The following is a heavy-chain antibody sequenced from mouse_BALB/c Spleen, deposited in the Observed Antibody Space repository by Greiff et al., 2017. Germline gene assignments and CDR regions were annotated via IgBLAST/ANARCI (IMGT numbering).Heavy chain of an antibody. V-gene: IGHV5-6-2*01. CDR3: ARHELRHGAMDY. CDR2: INSNGGST. D-gene: IGHD1-2*01. CDR1: GFTFSSYY. Sequence: EVQVVESGGGLVKLGGSLKLSCAASGFTFSSYYMSWVRQTPEKRLELVAAINSNGGSTYYPDTVKGRFTISRDNAKNTLYLQMSSLKSEDTALYYCARHELRHGAMDYWGQGTSVTVSS. J-gene: IGHJ4*01.